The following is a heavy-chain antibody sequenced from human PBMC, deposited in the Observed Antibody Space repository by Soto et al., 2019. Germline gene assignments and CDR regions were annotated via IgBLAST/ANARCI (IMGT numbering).Heavy chain of an antibody. CDR1: GFTFRSFT. V-gene: IGHV3-30*02. Sequence: PVVSQIISCAASGFTFRSFTMHWVRQAPGKGLEWVATIRSDGSTHPYVDSVRGRFTISRDTSKNTLFLQMNSLSVEDTAVYYCVKDRASTWSFDYWGQGALVTVSS. D-gene: IGHD2-15*01. CDR3: VKDRASTWSFDY. J-gene: IGHJ4*02. CDR2: IRSDGSTH.